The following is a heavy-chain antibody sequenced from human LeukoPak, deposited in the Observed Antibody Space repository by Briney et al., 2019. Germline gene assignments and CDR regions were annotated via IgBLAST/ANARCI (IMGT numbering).Heavy chain of an antibody. Sequence: TSVKVSCKASGFTLTSSVMQWARQARGQRLEWIGWIVVGSGNTNYAQKFQERVTITRDMSTSTAYMELSSLRSEDTAVYYCTVRDYDFWRGYHSWGQGTLVTVSS. J-gene: IGHJ4*02. V-gene: IGHV1-58*02. CDR1: GFTLTSSV. CDR2: IVVGSGNT. CDR3: TVRDYDFWRGYHS. D-gene: IGHD3-3*01.